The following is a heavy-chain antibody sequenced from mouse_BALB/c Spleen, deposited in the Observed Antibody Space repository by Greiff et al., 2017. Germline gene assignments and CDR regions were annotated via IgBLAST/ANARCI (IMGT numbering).Heavy chain of an antibody. J-gene: IGHJ2*01. D-gene: IGHD2-3*01. Sequence: EVLLVESGGDLVKPGGSLKLSCAASGFTFSSYGMSWVCQTPDKRLEWVATISSGGSYTSYPDSVKGRFTISRDNAKNTLYLQMSSLKSEDTAMYYCARHRDGYYRDYWGQGTTLTVSA. CDR2: ISSGGSYT. CDR3: ARHRDGYYRDY. CDR1: GFTFSSYG. V-gene: IGHV5-6*01.